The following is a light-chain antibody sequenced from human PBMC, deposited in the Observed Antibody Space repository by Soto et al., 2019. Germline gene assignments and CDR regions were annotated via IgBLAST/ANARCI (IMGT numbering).Light chain of an antibody. V-gene: IGKV3D-20*02. J-gene: IGKJ5*01. CDR2: GAF. CDR1: QSLTSSY. CDR3: QQRSNWPPIT. Sequence: EIVLTQSPGTLSLSPGEGATLSCRASQSLTSSYLAWYQQKPAQAPRLLLYGAFSRATGIPDRFSGSGFGTDFTLTISSLEPEDAAVYYCQQRSNWPPITFGQGTRLEIK.